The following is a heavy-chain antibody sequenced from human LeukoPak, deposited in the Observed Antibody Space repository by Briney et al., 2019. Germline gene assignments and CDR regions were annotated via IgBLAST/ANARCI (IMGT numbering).Heavy chain of an antibody. CDR1: GFTVSSNY. V-gene: IGHV3-21*01. CDR2: ISSSSSYI. D-gene: IGHD1-26*01. CDR3: ARGLGRGSYFSFFDY. J-gene: IGHJ4*02. Sequence: GGSLRLSCAASGFTVSSNYMSWVRQAPGKGLEWVSSISSSSSYIYYADSVKGRFTISRDNAKNSLYLQMNSLRAEDTAVYYCARGLGRGSYFSFFDYWGQGTLVTVSS.